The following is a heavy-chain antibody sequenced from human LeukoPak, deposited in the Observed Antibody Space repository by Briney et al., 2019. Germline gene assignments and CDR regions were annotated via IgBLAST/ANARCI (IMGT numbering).Heavy chain of an antibody. CDR3: ARDSESTRELRDAFDI. CDR1: GGSISSGGYS. CDR2: IYYSGST. D-gene: IGHD2-2*01. J-gene: IGHJ3*02. V-gene: IGHV4-30-4*07. Sequence: SETLSLTCAASGGSISSGGYSWSWIRQPPGKGLEWIGYIYYSGSTYYNPSLKSRVTISVDTSKNQFSLKLSSVTAADTAVYYCARDSESTRELRDAFDIWGQGTMVTVSS.